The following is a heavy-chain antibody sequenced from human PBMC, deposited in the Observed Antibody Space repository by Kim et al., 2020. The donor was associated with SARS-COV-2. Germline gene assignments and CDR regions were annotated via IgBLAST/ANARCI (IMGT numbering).Heavy chain of an antibody. CDR1: GFTFSTYA. J-gene: IGHJ4*02. CDR2: IIASGGST. V-gene: IGHV3-23*01. CDR3: AKSGTNGWYFDY. D-gene: IGHD3-10*01. Sequence: GGSLRLSCAASGFTFSTYALSWVSQAPGKGLEWVSGIIASGGSTYYADSVKGRFTISRDNSKNTLYLQMSSLRAEDTAVYYCAKSGTNGWYFDYWAREPWSPSP.